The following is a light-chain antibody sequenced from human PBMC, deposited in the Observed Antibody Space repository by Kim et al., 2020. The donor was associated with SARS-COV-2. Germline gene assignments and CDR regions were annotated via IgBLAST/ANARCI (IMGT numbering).Light chain of an antibody. CDR1: SSDVGRYTF. CDR2: GVT. Sequence: QSITISCTGTSSDVGRYTFVSWYQQHPGKAPKVVIYGVTKRASGVSDRFSGSKSGDTASLTISGLQAEDEADYYCSSYTTSNNYVFGFGTKVTVL. CDR3: SSYTTSNNYV. J-gene: IGLJ1*01. V-gene: IGLV2-14*03.